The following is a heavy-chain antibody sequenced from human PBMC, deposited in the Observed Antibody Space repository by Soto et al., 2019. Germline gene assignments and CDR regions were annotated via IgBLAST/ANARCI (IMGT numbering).Heavy chain of an antibody. CDR1: GFTFSSYA. Sequence: EVQLLESGGGLVQPGGSLRLSCAASGFTFSSYAMTWVRQAPGKGLEWVSAISGSGNTTYYADSVKGRFTISRDSSKNTLYLQMNSLRAEDTAVYFCAKDLSSSWYPQYWGQGTLVTVSS. D-gene: IGHD6-13*01. V-gene: IGHV3-23*01. J-gene: IGHJ4*02. CDR3: AKDLSSSWYPQY. CDR2: ISGSGNTT.